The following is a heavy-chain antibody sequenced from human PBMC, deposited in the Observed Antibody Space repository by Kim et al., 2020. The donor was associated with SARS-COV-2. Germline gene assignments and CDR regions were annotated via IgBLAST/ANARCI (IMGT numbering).Heavy chain of an antibody. CDR2: VSGDKGDT. CDR1: GYTFTRHG. D-gene: IGHD1-26*01. CDR3: ARGSWGEPLFDY. V-gene: IGHV1-18*01. J-gene: IGHJ4*02. Sequence: ASVKVSCKAFGYTFTRHGISWVRQAPGQGLEWMGWVSGDKGDTNCAEKIQGRVTLTRDTSTNTAYMELRSLRSDDTALYYFARGSWGEPLFDYWGQGTL.